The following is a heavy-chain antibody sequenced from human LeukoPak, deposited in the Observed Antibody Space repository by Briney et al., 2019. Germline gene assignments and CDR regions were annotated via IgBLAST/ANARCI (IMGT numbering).Heavy chain of an antibody. CDR1: GFTFSSYA. D-gene: IGHD6-13*01. Sequence: GGSLRLSCAASGFTFSSYAMSWVRQAPGKGLEWVSAITNSGDNTYYADSVKGRFTISRDNSKNTLYLQINSLRAEDTAIYYCAKAPMEDSWYIHFDYWGRGTLVTVSS. CDR2: ITNSGDNT. J-gene: IGHJ4*02. CDR3: AKAPMEDSWYIHFDY. V-gene: IGHV3-23*01.